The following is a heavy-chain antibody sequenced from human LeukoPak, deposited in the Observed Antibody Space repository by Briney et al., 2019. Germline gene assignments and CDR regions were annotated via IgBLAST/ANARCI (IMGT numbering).Heavy chain of an antibody. V-gene: IGHV1-69*06. Sequence: SVKVSCKASGGTFSSYAISWVRQAPGQGLEWMGGIIPIFGTANYAQKFQGRVTITADKSTSTAYMELSSLRSEDTAVYYCARHIYDILTGYYRGWFDPWGQGTLVTVSS. CDR3: ARHIYDILTGYYRGWFDP. J-gene: IGHJ5*02. CDR2: IIPIFGTA. CDR1: GGTFSSYA. D-gene: IGHD3-9*01.